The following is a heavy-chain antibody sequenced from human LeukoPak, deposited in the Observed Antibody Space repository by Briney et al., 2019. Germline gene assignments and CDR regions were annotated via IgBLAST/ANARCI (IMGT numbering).Heavy chain of an antibody. CDR2: ISYDGSNK. V-gene: IGHV3-30*03. CDR1: GFTFSIHW. Sequence: PGGSLRLSCAASGFTFSIHWMTWVRQAPGKGLEWVAVISYDGSNKYYADSVRGRFTISRDNSKNTLYLQMNSLRAEDTAVYYCARDRSNLYGSGYSYYFDYWGQGTLVTVSS. J-gene: IGHJ4*02. CDR3: ARDRSNLYGSGYSYYFDY. D-gene: IGHD3-22*01.